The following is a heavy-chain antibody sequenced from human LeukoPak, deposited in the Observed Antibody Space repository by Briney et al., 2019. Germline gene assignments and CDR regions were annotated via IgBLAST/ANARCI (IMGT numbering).Heavy chain of an antibody. CDR2: ISPSGGST. CDR1: GYTFTSNY. CDR3: ARDRGRYCSGGSCYSLGY. J-gene: IGHJ4*02. D-gene: IGHD2-15*01. Sequence: ASVKVSCKAFGYTFTSNYMHWVRQAPGQGPEWMGVISPSGGSTTYAQKFQGRVTLTRDMSTSTDYLELSSLRSEDTAVYYCARDRGRYCSGGSCYSLGYWGQGTLVTVSS. V-gene: IGHV1-46*01.